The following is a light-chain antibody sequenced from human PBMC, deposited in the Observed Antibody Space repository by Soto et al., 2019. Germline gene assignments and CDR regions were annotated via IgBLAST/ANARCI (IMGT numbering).Light chain of an antibody. CDR2: EVT. V-gene: IGLV2-23*02. J-gene: IGLJ1*01. Sequence: QSVLTQPASVSGSPGQSITISCTGTSSDIGDYNYVSWYQHHPGKAPKLIIYEVTKRPSRVSNRFSGSKSANSASLTISGLKVEDEADYYCCSSGGSPTYVFGTGTKVTVL. CDR1: SSDIGDYNY. CDR3: CSSGGSPTYV.